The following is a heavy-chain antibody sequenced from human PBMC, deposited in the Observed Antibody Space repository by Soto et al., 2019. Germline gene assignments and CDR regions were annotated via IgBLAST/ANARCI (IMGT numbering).Heavy chain of an antibody. CDR3: ARDPSQLVRVAPVDY. J-gene: IGHJ4*02. V-gene: IGHV3-30-3*01. CDR2: ISYDGSNK. D-gene: IGHD6-6*01. Sequence: QVQLVESGGGVVQPGRSLRLTCAASGFTFSSYAMHWVRQAPGKGLEWVAVISYDGSNKYYADSVKGRFTISRDNSKNTLYLQMNSLRAEGTAGYYCARDPSQLVRVAPVDYWGKGTLVTVSS. CDR1: GFTFSSYA.